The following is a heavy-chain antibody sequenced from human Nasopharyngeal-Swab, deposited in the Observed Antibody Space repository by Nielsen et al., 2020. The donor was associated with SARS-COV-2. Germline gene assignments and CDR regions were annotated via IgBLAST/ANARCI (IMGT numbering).Heavy chain of an antibody. Sequence: ASVKVSCKASGYTFTGYYMHWVRQAPGQGLEWMGWINPNSGGTNYAQKFQGWVTMTRDTSISTAYMELSRLRSDDTAVYYCAGMGCTNGVCEGRFDPWGQGTLVTVSS. V-gene: IGHV1-2*04. J-gene: IGHJ5*02. CDR2: INPNSGGT. D-gene: IGHD2-8*01. CDR3: AGMGCTNGVCEGRFDP. CDR1: GYTFTGYY.